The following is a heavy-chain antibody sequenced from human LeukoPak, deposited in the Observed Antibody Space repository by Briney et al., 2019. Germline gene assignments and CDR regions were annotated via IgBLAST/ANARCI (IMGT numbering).Heavy chain of an antibody. Sequence: GGSLRLSCATSGFTVSSNYMSWVRQAPGKGLEWVSVIYDSGTTYYADSVKGRFLIFRDTSKNTVDLQMNSLRVEDTAVYYCAGDTHSSSWYDHWGQGTLVTVSS. V-gene: IGHV3-53*01. J-gene: IGHJ5*02. CDR2: IYDSGTT. CDR1: GFTVSSNY. CDR3: AGDTHSSSWYDH. D-gene: IGHD6-19*01.